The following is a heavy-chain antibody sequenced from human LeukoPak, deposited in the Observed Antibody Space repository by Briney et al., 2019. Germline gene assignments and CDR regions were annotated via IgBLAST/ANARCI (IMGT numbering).Heavy chain of an antibody. J-gene: IGHJ6*02. D-gene: IGHD5-12*01. CDR1: TGSISSYY. CDR3: ARHGVSGYDYYYYYGMDV. V-gene: IGHV4-59*08. Sequence: SETLSLTCTVSTGSISSYYWSWIRQPPGKGLEWIGYIYYSGSTNYNPSLKSRVTISVDTSKNQFSLKLSSVTAADTAVYYCARHGVSGYDYYYYYGMDVWGQGTTVTVSS. CDR2: IYYSGST.